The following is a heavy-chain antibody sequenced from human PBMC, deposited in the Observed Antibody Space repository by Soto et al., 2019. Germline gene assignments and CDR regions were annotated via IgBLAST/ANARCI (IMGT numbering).Heavy chain of an antibody. J-gene: IGHJ6*02. D-gene: IGHD2-2*02. Sequence: ASVKVSCKASGCTFTSYGISWVRQAPGQGLEWMGWISAYNGNTNYAQKLQGRVTMTTDTSTSTAYMELRSLRSDDTAVYYCARDGVDCSSTSCYIVDYYYYGMDVWGQGTTVTVSS. V-gene: IGHV1-18*01. CDR2: ISAYNGNT. CDR1: GCTFTSYG. CDR3: ARDGVDCSSTSCYIVDYYYYGMDV.